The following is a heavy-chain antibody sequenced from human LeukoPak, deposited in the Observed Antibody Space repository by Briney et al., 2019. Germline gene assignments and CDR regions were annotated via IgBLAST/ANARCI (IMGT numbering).Heavy chain of an antibody. CDR3: ARGRRIAVMDY. J-gene: IGHJ4*02. CDR2: ISDSGST. V-gene: IGHV4-59*08. Sequence: SETLSLTCTVSGGSITNYNWNWIRQPPGKGLEWIGYISDSGSTHYNPSLQSRVTISVDTSKNQFSLRLSSVTASDTAVYYCARGRRIAVMDYWGQGTLVTVSS. CDR1: GGSITNYN. D-gene: IGHD6-19*01.